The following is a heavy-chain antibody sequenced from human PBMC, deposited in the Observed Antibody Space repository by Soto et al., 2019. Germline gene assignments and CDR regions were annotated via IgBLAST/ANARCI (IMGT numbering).Heavy chain of an antibody. D-gene: IGHD6-19*01. V-gene: IGHV3-53*01. Sequence: PGGSLRLSCAASGFTVSSNYMSWVRQAPGKGLEWVSVIYSGGSTYYADSVKGRFTISRDNSKNTLYLQMNSLRAEDTAVYYCARSPGIAVAGGYGMDVWGQGTTVTVSS. J-gene: IGHJ6*02. CDR1: GFTVSSNY. CDR3: ARSPGIAVAGGYGMDV. CDR2: IYSGGST.